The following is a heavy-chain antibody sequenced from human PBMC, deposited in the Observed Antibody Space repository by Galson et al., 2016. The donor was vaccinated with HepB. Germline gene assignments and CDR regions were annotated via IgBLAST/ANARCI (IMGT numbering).Heavy chain of an antibody. J-gene: IGHJ4*02. CDR3: AKAVHYDFWSGLHNYFEY. Sequence: SLRLSCAASGFTFSSYAMSWVRQAPGKGLEWVSAISGNGDSIYYADSVRGRFTISRNNSKNTRFLQINSLRAVDTAVFYCAKAVHYDFWSGLHNYFEYWGQGTLVTVSS. D-gene: IGHD3-3*01. CDR2: ISGNGDSI. CDR1: GFTFSSYA. V-gene: IGHV3-23*01.